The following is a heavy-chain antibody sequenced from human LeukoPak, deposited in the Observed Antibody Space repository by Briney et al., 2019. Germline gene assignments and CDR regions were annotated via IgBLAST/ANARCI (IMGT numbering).Heavy chain of an antibody. V-gene: IGHV4-4*07. CDR1: VGSIISYY. J-gene: IGHJ4*02. CDR3: ASDNSGSYREFDY. CDR2: IYTSGST. Sequence: PSETLSLTCTVSVGSIISYYWSWIRQPAGKVLEWIGRIYTSGSTNYNASLKSRVSMSLDTAKNQFSLKLSSLTAADTDVFSCASDNSGSYREFDYWGQRTLVTVSS. D-gene: IGHD1-26*01.